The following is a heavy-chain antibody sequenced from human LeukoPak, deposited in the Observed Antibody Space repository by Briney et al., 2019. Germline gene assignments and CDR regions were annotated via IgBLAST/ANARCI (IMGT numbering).Heavy chain of an antibody. CDR2: INPNSGGT. CDR3: ARNPLWFGEPHMDV. CDR1: GYTFTGYY. Sequence: ASVKVSCKASGYTFTGYYMHWVRQAPGQGLEWMGWINPNSGGTNYAQKFQGRVTMTRDTSISTAYMELSRLRSDDTAVYYCARNPLWFGEPHMDVWGQGTMVTVSS. D-gene: IGHD3-10*01. J-gene: IGHJ3*01. V-gene: IGHV1-2*02.